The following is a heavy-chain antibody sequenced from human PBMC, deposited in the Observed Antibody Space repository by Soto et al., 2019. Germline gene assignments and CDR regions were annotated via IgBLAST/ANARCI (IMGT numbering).Heavy chain of an antibody. D-gene: IGHD3-22*01. J-gene: IGHJ4*02. CDR1: GFTFSSYW. CDR3: ARAPTYYYDSSGYNDY. V-gene: IGHV3-7*01. CDR2: IKQDGSEK. Sequence: GGSLRLSCAAPGFTFSSYWMSWVRQAPGKGLEWVANIKQDGSEKYYVDSVKGRFTISRDNAKNSLYLQMNSLRAEDTAVYYCARAPTYYYDSSGYNDYWGQGTLVTVSS.